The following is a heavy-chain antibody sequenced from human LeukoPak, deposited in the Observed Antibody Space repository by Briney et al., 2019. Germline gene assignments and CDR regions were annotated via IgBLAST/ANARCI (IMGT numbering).Heavy chain of an antibody. Sequence: PSETLSLTCTVSGASIRSYYWSWMRQPPGKGLEWIGYIYNSGSTKYNPSLKSRATISVDTCKNQFSLKLSSVTAADTAVYYCASGSYYFDYWGQGTLVTVSS. CDR1: GASIRSYY. CDR3: ASGSYYFDY. D-gene: IGHD1-26*01. J-gene: IGHJ4*02. V-gene: IGHV4-59*08. CDR2: IYNSGST.